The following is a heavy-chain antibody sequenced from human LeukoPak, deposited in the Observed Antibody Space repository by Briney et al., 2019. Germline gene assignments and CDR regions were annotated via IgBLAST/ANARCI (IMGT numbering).Heavy chain of an antibody. CDR1: GYTFTIYG. CDR2: ISAYNGNT. J-gene: IGHJ4*02. V-gene: IGHV1-18*01. Sequence: VSVKVSCKASGYTFTIYGISWVRQAPGQGLEWMGWISAYNGNTNYAQKLQGRVTMTTDTSTSTACMELRSLRSDDTAVYYCARDHLRYYFDYWGQGTPVTVSS. CDR3: ARDHLRYYFDY.